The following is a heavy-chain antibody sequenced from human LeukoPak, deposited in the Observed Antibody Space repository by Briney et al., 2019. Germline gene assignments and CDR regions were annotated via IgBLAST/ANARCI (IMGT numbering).Heavy chain of an antibody. Sequence: SETPSLTCTVSGGSISSYYWSWIRQPPGKGLEWIGYIYYSGSTNYNPSLKSRVTISVDTSKNQFSLKLSSVTAADTAVYYCARDRGSGSYYTDVGRYFDLWGRGTLVTVSS. CDR3: ARDRGSGSYYTDVGRYFDL. D-gene: IGHD3-10*01. V-gene: IGHV4-59*01. CDR1: GGSISSYY. J-gene: IGHJ2*01. CDR2: IYYSGST.